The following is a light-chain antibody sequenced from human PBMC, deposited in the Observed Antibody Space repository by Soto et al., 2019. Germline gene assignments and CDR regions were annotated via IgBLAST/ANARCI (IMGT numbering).Light chain of an antibody. CDR1: QRISKN. J-gene: IGKJ4*01. CDR3: QQYIDWPPVT. CDR2: GAS. V-gene: IGKV3-15*01. Sequence: DIGMTQSPGTLSVSPGERATLSCRASQRISKNLAWYQQKPGQAPRLLIYGASTRATGIPARFSGSGSGTDFTLTIDSLQSEDFAVYFCQQYIDWPPVTFGGGTKVEIK.